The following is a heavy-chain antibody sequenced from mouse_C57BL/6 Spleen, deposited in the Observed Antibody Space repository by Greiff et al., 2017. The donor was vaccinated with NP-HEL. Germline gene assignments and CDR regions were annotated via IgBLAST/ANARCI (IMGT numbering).Heavy chain of an antibody. V-gene: IGHV1-80*01. D-gene: IGHD4-1*01. CDR1: GYAFSSYW. CDR2: IYPGDGDT. CDR3: ARSGGTNWDGY. Sequence: VQLQQSGAKLVKPGASVKISCKASGYAFSSYWMNWVKQRPGKGLEWIGQIYPGDGDTNYNGKFKGKATLTADKSSSTAYMQLSSLTSEDSAVYFCARSGGTNWDGYWGQGTTLTVSS. J-gene: IGHJ2*01.